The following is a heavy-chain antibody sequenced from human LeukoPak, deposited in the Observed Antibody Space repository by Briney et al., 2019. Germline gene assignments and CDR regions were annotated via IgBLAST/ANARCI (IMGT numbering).Heavy chain of an antibody. D-gene: IGHD6-13*01. CDR3: ERDTAAAGTFNWFDP. J-gene: IGHJ5*02. CDR2: MNPNGGNT. V-gene: IGHV1-8*01. CDR1: GYTFTSYD. Sequence: ASVKVSCKASGYTFTSYDISWGRQATGQGLEWMGWMNPNGGNTGYAQKVQGRVTMTRNASISTAYMELSSLRYEDTDVYYCERDTAAAGTFNWFDPWGQGTLVTVSS.